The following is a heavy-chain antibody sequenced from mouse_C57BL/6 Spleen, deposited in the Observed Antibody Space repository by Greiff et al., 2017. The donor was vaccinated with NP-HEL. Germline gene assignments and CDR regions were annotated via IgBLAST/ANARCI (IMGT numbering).Heavy chain of an antibody. CDR2: IYPGDGDT. Sequence: QVQLQQSGPELVKPGASVKISCKASGYAFSSSWMNWVKQRPGKGLEWIGRIYPGDGDTNYNGKFKGKATLTADKSSSTAYMQLSSLTSEDSAVYVWARRWYDGYYPFYYFDYWGQGTTLTVSS. J-gene: IGHJ2*01. CDR1: GYAFSSSW. CDR3: ARRWYDGYYPFYYFDY. D-gene: IGHD2-3*01. V-gene: IGHV1-82*01.